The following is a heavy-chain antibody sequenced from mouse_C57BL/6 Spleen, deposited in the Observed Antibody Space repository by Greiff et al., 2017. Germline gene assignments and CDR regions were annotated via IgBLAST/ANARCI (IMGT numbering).Heavy chain of an antibody. J-gene: IGHJ2*01. CDR3: ATITTVRGFDY. CDR1: GYAFSSSW. CDR2: IYPGDGDT. D-gene: IGHD1-1*01. Sequence: VQLQQSGPELVKPGASVKISCKASGYAFSSSWMNWVKQRPGKGLEWIGRIYPGDGDTNSNGKFKGKATLTAAKSSSTAYMQLSSLTSEDSAVYFCATITTVRGFDYWGQGTTLTVSS. V-gene: IGHV1-82*01.